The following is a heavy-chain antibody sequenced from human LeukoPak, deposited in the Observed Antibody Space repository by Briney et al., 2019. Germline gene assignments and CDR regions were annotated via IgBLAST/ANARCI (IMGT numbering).Heavy chain of an antibody. J-gene: IGHJ4*02. CDR3: AREARWLQIGPQRFDY. V-gene: IGHV4-39*07. CDR2: IYYSGST. Sequence: SETLSLTCTVSGGSISSSSYYWGWIRQPPGKGLEWIGSIYYSGSTYYNPSLKSRVTISVDTSKNQFSLKLSSVTAADTAVYYCAREARWLQIGPQRFDYWGQGTLVTVSS. CDR1: GGSISSSSYY. D-gene: IGHD5-24*01.